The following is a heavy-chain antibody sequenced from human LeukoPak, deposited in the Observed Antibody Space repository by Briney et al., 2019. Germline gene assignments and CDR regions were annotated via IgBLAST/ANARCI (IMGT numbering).Heavy chain of an antibody. CDR2: INSDGGST. J-gene: IGHJ5*02. D-gene: IGHD2-21*02. Sequence: GGSLRLSCAGSGFTFSSYWMHWVRHAPGKGLVWVSRINSDGGSTNYADSVKGRFTISRDNAKNTLYLQMNSLRAEDTAIYYCARDICGADCYALFGPWGQGTLVTVSS. CDR3: ARDICGADCYALFGP. CDR1: GFTFSSYW. V-gene: IGHV3-74*01.